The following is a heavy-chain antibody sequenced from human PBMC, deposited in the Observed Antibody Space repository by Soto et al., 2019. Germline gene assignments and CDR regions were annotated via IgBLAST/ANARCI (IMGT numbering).Heavy chain of an antibody. CDR3: VKDRGDSWTFDY. J-gene: IGHJ4*02. Sequence: QVQLVESGGGVVQPGSGRSLRLSCAAAGFTFNKDAMHWVRQAPGKGLEWVAVITYDGSDKYKWYAESVKGRFTISRDNSKNTLYLEMNSLRPEDTAVYYCVKDRGDSWTFDYWGQGTLVTVSS. D-gene: IGHD2-21*02. CDR2: ITYDGSDK. V-gene: IGHV3-30*18. CDR1: GFTFNKDA.